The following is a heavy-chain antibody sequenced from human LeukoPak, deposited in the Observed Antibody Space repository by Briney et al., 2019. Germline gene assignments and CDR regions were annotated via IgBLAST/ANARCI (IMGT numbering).Heavy chain of an antibody. Sequence: GGSLRLSCAASGFSFSSYSMNWVRQAPGKGLEWISSISSSGKTIYSADSLKGRFTISRDNAKNSLYLQMNSLTTEDTAVYYCAKASVAVCVGCDAFDIWGQGTMVTVSS. CDR2: ISSSGKTI. CDR1: GFSFSSYS. J-gene: IGHJ3*02. V-gene: IGHV3-21*06. D-gene: IGHD6-19*01. CDR3: AKASVAVCVGCDAFDI.